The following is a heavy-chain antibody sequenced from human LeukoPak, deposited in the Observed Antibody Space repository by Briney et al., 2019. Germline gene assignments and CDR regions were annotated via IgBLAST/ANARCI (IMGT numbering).Heavy chain of an antibody. CDR2: ISSRSSYI. CDR3: ARDERNSSGWYGFDY. Sequence: GGCLRLSCAASGFTFSSYSMNWVRQAPGKGLEWVSSISSRSSYIYYADSVKGRFTISRDNAKNSLYLQMNSLRAEDTAVYYCARDERNSSGWYGFDYWGQGTLVTVSS. D-gene: IGHD6-19*01. CDR1: GFTFSSYS. V-gene: IGHV3-21*01. J-gene: IGHJ4*02.